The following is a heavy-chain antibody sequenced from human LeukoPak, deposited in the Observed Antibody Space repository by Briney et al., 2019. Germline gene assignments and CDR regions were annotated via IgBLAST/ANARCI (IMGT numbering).Heavy chain of an antibody. CDR2: ISSSNSYI. J-gene: IGHJ4*02. V-gene: IGHV3-21*01. Sequence: GGSLRLSCAASGFTFSSYNMNWVRQAPGKGLEWVSSISSSNSYIYYADSVKGRFTISRDNAKNSLYLQMNSLRAEDTAVYYCARGGGDYGVNLDYWGQGTLVTVSS. CDR3: ARGGGDYGVNLDY. D-gene: IGHD4-17*01. CDR1: GFTFSSYN.